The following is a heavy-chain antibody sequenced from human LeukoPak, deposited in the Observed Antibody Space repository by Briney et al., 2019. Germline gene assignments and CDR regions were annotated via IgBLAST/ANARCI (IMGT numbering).Heavy chain of an antibody. CDR2: ISWNSGSI. V-gene: IGHV3-9*01. D-gene: IGHD6-6*01. CDR1: GFTFDDYA. Sequence: PGGSLRLSCAASGFTFDDYAMHWVRHAPGKGLEWVSGISWNSGSIGYADSVKGRFTISRDNAKNSLYLQMNSLRAEDTALYYCAKARSIAARQYYFDYWGQGTLVTVSS. CDR3: AKARSIAARQYYFDY. J-gene: IGHJ4*02.